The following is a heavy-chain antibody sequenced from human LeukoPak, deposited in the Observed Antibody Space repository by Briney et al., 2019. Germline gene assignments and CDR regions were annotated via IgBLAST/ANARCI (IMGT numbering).Heavy chain of an antibody. D-gene: IGHD6-6*01. CDR2: IYHSGST. CDR1: GGSISTYY. CDR3: ARDSPGAARRSFDY. J-gene: IGHJ4*02. Sequence: PSETLSLTCTVSGGSISTYYWSWVRQPPGKGLEWIGYIYHSGSTYYNPSLKSRVTISVDTSKNQFSLKLSSVTAADMAVYYCARDSPGAARRSFDYWGQGTLVTVSS. V-gene: IGHV4-59*01.